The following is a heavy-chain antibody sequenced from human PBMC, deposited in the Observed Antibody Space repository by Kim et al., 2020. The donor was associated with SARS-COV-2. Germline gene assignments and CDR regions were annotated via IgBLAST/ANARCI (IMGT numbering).Heavy chain of an antibody. V-gene: IGHV4-39*01. D-gene: IGHD2-15*01. CDR1: GGSISSSSYY. CDR3: ASQLPLDIVVVVAATEFDF. Sequence: SETLSLTCTVSGGSISSSSYYWGWIRQPPGKGLEWIGSIYYSGSTYYNPSLKSRVTISVDTSKNQFSLKLSSVTAADTAVYYCASQLPLDIVVVVAATEFDFWGQGALVTVSS. J-gene: IGHJ4*02. CDR2: IYYSGST.